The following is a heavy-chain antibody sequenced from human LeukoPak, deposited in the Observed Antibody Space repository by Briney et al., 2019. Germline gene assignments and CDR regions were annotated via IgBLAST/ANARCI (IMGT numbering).Heavy chain of an antibody. Sequence: SETLSLTCAVSGGSISSGGYSWSWIRQPQGKGLEWIGYIYHSGSTYYNPSLKSRVTISVDRSKNQFSLKLSSVTAADTAVYYCARGGGIQLWYSYYFDYWGQGTLVTVSS. CDR3: ARGGGIQLWYSYYFDY. J-gene: IGHJ4*02. CDR1: GGSISSGGYS. D-gene: IGHD5-18*01. CDR2: IYHSGST. V-gene: IGHV4-30-2*01.